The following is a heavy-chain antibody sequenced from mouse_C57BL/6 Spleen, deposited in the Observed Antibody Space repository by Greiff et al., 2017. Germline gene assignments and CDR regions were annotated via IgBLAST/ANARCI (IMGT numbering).Heavy chain of an antibody. CDR1: GYSITSGYD. Sequence: EVQLQESGPGMVKPSQSLSLTCTVTGYSITSGYDWHWIRHFPGNKLEWMGYISYSGSTNYNPSLKSRISITHNTSKNHFFLKLNSVTTEDTATYYCARDRGDAPFAYWGQGTLVTVSA. CDR2: ISYSGST. V-gene: IGHV3-1*01. J-gene: IGHJ3*01. D-gene: IGHD3-3*01. CDR3: ARDRGDAPFAY.